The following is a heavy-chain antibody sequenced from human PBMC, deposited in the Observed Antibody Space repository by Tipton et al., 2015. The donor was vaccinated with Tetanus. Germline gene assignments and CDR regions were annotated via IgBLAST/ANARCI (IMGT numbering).Heavy chain of an antibody. Sequence: TLSLTCSVSGGSINPYYWSWIRQPPGKGLEWIGNIYYTGDTNYNPSLNSRVTVFADPSKNQFSLNLISVTAADTAVYYCARQGYNGTYQFDYWGQGILVTVSS. J-gene: IGHJ4*02. D-gene: IGHD1-26*01. V-gene: IGHV4-59*08. CDR2: IYYTGDT. CDR1: GGSINPYY. CDR3: ARQGYNGTYQFDY.